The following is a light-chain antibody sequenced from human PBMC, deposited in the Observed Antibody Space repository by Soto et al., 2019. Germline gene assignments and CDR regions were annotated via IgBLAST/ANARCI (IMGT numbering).Light chain of an antibody. CDR1: QGVNAW. CDR3: QQANSFPLT. V-gene: IGKV1-12*01. CDR2: EAS. Sequence: DTQMTQSPSSVSASVGDRVTITCRASQGVNAWLAWYQKKPGKAPELLIYEASTLPSGVPSRFSGSGSGTDFTLTISSLQPEDFATYYCQQANSFPLTFGGGTKVEVQ. J-gene: IGKJ4*01.